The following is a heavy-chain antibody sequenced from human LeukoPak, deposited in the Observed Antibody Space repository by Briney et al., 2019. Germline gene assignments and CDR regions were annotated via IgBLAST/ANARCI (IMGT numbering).Heavy chain of an antibody. V-gene: IGHV4-4*07. CDR1: GGSISSYY. D-gene: IGHD1-14*01. CDR3: ARSTYHTYYFDY. CDR2: IYTSGST. J-gene: IGHJ4*02. Sequence: AETLCLTCTVSGGSISSYYWSWIRQPAGKGLEWIGRIYTSGSTNYNPSLKSRVTMSVDTSKNQFSLKLSSVTAADTAVYYCARSTYHTYYFDYWGQGTLVTVSS.